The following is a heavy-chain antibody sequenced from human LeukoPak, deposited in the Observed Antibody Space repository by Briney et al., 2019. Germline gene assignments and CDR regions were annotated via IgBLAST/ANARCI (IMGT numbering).Heavy chain of an antibody. CDR3: ARDWFDGDYDRFDY. Sequence: PGGSLRLSCAVSGFTFSSYWMSWFRQAPGKGLEWVANINQDGSQKFSVDSVKGRFTISRDNAKNSLSLQMNSLRVEDTAVYYCARDWFDGDYDRFDYWGQEPWSPSPQ. CDR1: GFTFSSYW. J-gene: IGHJ4*01. D-gene: IGHD4-17*01. CDR2: INQDGSQK. V-gene: IGHV3-7*03.